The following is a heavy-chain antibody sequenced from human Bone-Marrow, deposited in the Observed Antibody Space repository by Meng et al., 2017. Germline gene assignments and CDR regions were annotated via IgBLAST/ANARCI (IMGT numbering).Heavy chain of an antibody. CDR1: GYSISSGYY. D-gene: IGHD1-26*01. V-gene: IGHV4-38-2*02. CDR3: ATNSGSYYGNIDY. J-gene: IGHJ4*02. Sequence: SETLSLTCTVSGYSISSGYYWGWIRQPPGKGLEWIGSIYHSGSTYYNPSLKSRVTISVDTSKNQFSLKLSSVTAADTAVYYCATNSGSYYGNIDYWGQGTLVTVSS. CDR2: IYHSGST.